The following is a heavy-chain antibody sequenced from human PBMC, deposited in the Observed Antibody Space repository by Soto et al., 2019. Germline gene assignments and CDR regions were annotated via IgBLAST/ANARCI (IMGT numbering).Heavy chain of an antibody. V-gene: IGHV4-4*02. CDR2: IYHSGST. J-gene: IGHJ3*02. CDR1: GGTISSSDW. CDR3: ARDISPPSGELLRSWTNAFDI. Sequence: KASETLSLRCAVSGGTISSSDWWSWVRQPPGKGLEWIGEIYHSGSTNYNPSLKSRVTISVDKSKNQFSLKLSSVTAADTAVYYCARDISPPSGELLRSWTNAFDIWGQGTMVTVSS. D-gene: IGHD1-26*01.